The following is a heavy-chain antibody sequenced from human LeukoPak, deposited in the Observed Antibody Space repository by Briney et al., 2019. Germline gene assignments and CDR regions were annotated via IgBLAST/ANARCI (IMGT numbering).Heavy chain of an antibody. J-gene: IGHJ6*03. D-gene: IGHD2-2*01. CDR1: GGSISSGSYY. V-gene: IGHV4-61*02. CDR3: ARETYPYYYYYMDV. CDR2: IYTSGST. Sequence: PSQTLSLTCTVSGGSISSGSYYWRWIRQPAGKGLEWIGRIYTSGSTNYNPSLKSRVTISVDTAKNQFSLKLSSVTAADTAVYYCARETYPYYYYYMDVWGKGTTVTISS.